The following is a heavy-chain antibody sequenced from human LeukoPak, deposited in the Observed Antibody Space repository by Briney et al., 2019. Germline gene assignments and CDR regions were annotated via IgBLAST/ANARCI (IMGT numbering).Heavy chain of an antibody. V-gene: IGHV1-2*06. Sequence: ASVKVSCKTSGYTFTGYYMHWVRQAPGQGLEWMGRINPNSGGANYAQKFQGRVTMTRATSISTAYMELSRLRSDDTAVYYCARDFCGGDCYSRSTYMDVWGKGTTVTVSS. J-gene: IGHJ6*04. CDR2: INPNSGGA. CDR3: ARDFCGGDCYSRSTYMDV. D-gene: IGHD2-21*02. CDR1: GYTFTGYY.